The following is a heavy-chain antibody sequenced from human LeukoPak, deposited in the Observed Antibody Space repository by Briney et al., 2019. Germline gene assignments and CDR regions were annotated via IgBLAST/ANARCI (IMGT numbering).Heavy chain of an antibody. CDR3: ARARYVNSFYAFDI. V-gene: IGHV4-59*01. CDR1: CGSISSYY. D-gene: IGHD3-9*01. CDR2: LSKSGNT. Sequence: SETLSLTCTGSCGSISSYYWSWIRLPPGKGLEWIGYLSKSGNTNYSPSLKSRVTIFGDTSKNQFFLKLSSVTAADTAMYYCARARYVNSFYAFDIWGQGTLVTVSS. J-gene: IGHJ3*02.